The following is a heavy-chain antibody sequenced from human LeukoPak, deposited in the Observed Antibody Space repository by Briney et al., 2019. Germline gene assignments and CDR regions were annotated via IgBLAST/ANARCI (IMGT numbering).Heavy chain of an antibody. V-gene: IGHV5-51*01. CDR3: ARSERYYDFWSGPDY. CDR2: IYPGDSDT. D-gene: IGHD3-3*01. J-gene: IGHJ4*02. Sequence: GESLKISCQGSGYRFTSYWIGWVRQMPGKGLEWMGIIYPGDSDTRYSPSFQGQVTISADKSISTAYLQWSSLKASDTAMYYCARSERYYDFWSGPDYWGQGTLVTVSS. CDR1: GYRFTSYW.